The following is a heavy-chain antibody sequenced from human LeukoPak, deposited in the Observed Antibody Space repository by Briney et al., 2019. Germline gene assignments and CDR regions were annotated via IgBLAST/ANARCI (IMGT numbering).Heavy chain of an antibody. D-gene: IGHD3-10*02. CDR3: AELGITMIGGV. CDR2: ISNSGNTL. V-gene: IGHV3-48*03. CDR1: GFTFSSYE. J-gene: IGHJ6*04. Sequence: GGSLRLSCAASGFTFSSYEMNWVRQTPGKGLEWISYISNSGNTLYYADSVKGRFTISRDNAKNSLYLQMNSLRAEDTAVYYCAELGITMIGGVWGKGTTVTISS.